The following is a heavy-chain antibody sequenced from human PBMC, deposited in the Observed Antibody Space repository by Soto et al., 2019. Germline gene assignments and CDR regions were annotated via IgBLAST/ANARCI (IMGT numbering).Heavy chain of an antibody. CDR3: ARSRRYSTNQAMDV. J-gene: IGHJ6*02. Sequence: HPGGSLRLSCAASGFTFSSYEMNWFLQAPGKGLEWVSYISSSGSTIYYADSVKGRFTISRDNAKNSLYLQMNSLRAEDTAVYYCARSRRYSTNQAMDVWGQGTTVTVSS. CDR2: ISSSGSTI. D-gene: IGHD5-12*01. CDR1: GFTFSSYE. V-gene: IGHV3-48*03.